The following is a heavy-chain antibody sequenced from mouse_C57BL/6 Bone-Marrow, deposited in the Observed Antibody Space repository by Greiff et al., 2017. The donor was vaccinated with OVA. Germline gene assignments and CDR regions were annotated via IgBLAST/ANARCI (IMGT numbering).Heavy chain of an antibody. D-gene: IGHD2-4*01. CDR2: INGDGGST. CDR1: EYAFPSHD. CDR3: ARQRRLRRYFAY. V-gene: IGHV5-2*01. J-gene: IGHJ2*01. Sequence: EVKLVESGGGLVQPGESLKLSCESNEYAFPSHDMSWVRKTPEKRLELVAAINGDGGSTYYPATMERRCIISRDNTKTTRYLQTSSRRAEDPALYYCARQRRLRRYFAYWGQGTTLTVSA.